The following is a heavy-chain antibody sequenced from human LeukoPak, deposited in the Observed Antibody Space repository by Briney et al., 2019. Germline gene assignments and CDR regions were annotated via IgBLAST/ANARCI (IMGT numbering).Heavy chain of an antibody. CDR1: GGTFSSYA. CDR3: AKDSWRYYNSSGYPIFLDY. Sequence: GSSVKVSCKASGGTFSSYAISWVRQAPGQGLEWMGRIIPILGIANYAQKFQGRVTITADKSTSTAYMELSSLRSEDTAVYYCAKDSWRYYNSSGYPIFLDYWGQGTLVTVSS. J-gene: IGHJ4*02. CDR2: IIPILGIA. V-gene: IGHV1-69*04. D-gene: IGHD3-22*01.